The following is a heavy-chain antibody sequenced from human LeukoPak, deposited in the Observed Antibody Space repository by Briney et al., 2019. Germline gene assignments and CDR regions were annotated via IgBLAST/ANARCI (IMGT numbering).Heavy chain of an antibody. Sequence: GGSLRLSCAASGFKFDDYGMSWVRQVPGKGLEWVSGINWNGGSRGNADSVKGRFTISRDNAKNSVYLQMNSLRSEDTAFYRCARDRCSSTSCYNTPNWFDPWGQGTLVTVSS. D-gene: IGHD2-2*02. CDR2: INWNGGSR. CDR3: ARDRCSSTSCYNTPNWFDP. CDR1: GFKFDDYG. V-gene: IGHV3-20*01. J-gene: IGHJ5*02.